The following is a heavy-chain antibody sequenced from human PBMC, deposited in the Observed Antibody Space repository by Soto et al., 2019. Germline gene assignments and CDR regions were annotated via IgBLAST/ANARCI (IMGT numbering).Heavy chain of an antibody. CDR1: GYTFTSYY. CDR2: INPSGGST. D-gene: IGHD3-22*01. V-gene: IGHV1-46*01. CDR3: ARDTYYYDSSGYRNYGMDV. J-gene: IGHJ6*02. Sequence: QVQLVQSGAEVKKPGASVKVSCKASGYTFTSYYMHWVRQAPGQGLEWMGIINPSGGSTSYAQKFQGRVTMTRDTSTSTVYMELSRLRSEDTAVYYCARDTYYYDSSGYRNYGMDVWGQGTTVTVSS.